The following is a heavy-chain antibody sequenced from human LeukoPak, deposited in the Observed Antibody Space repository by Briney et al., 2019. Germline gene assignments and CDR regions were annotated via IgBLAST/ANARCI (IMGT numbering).Heavy chain of an antibody. J-gene: IGHJ4*02. CDR1: GFTFSTNA. CDR2: ISSSSSYI. Sequence: GGSLRLSCLTSGFTFSTNAMSWVRQAPGKGLEWVSSISSSSSYIYYADSVKGRFTISRDNAKNSLYLQMNSLRAEDTAVYYCARDTLGSLDYWGQGTLVTVSS. CDR3: ARDTLGSLDY. V-gene: IGHV3-21*01. D-gene: IGHD2/OR15-2a*01.